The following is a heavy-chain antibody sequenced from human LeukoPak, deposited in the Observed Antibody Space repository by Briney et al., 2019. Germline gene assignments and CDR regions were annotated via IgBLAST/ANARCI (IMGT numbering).Heavy chain of an antibody. CDR2: IKQDGSEK. V-gene: IGHV3-7*01. CDR1: GFTFSSYW. CDR3: ARDPHFYDSSGYYAY. J-gene: IGHJ4*02. D-gene: IGHD3-22*01. Sequence: GGPLRFSCAASGFTFSSYWMSWVRQAPGKGLEWVANIKQDGSEKYYVDSVKGRFTISRDNAKNSLYLQMNSLRAEDTAVYYCARDPHFYDSSGYYAYWGQGTLVTVSS.